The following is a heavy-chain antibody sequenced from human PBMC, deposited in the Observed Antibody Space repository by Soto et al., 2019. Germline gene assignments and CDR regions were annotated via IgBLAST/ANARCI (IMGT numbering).Heavy chain of an antibody. Sequence: QVQLVESGGGVVQPGRSLRLSCAPSGFTFSNYAMHWVRQAPGKGLEWVAVISYDGSNKYYADSVKGRFTISRDNSKNTLYLQMNSLRAEDTAVYYCARDKRDLRFLEWSYYCDYWGQVTLVTVSA. J-gene: IGHJ4*02. CDR2: ISYDGSNK. CDR3: ARDKRDLRFLEWSYYCDY. D-gene: IGHD3-3*01. V-gene: IGHV3-30-3*01. CDR1: GFTFSNYA.